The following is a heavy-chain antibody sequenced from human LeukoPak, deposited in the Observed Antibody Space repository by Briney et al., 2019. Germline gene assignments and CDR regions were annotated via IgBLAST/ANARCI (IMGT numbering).Heavy chain of an antibody. CDR2: ISSSGSTI. V-gene: IGHV3-11*01. CDR1: GFTFSDYY. CDR3: TSSITMVRGVFRDI. D-gene: IGHD3-10*01. J-gene: IGHJ3*02. Sequence: GGSLRLSCAASGFTFSDYYMSWIRQAPGKGLGWVSYISSSGSTIYYADSVKGRFTISRDNAKNSLYLQMNSLRAEDTAVYYCTSSITMVRGVFRDIWGQGTMVTVSS.